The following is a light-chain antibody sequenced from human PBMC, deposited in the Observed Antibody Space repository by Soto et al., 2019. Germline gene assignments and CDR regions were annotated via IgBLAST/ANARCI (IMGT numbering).Light chain of an antibody. CDR1: QGIRND. CDR3: LHDYNYPWT. J-gene: IGKJ1*01. CDR2: AAS. Sequence: AIQMTQSPSSLSASVGDRVTITCRASQGIRNDLSWYQQRPGKAPKLLISAASNLQSGVPSRFSGSGSGTDFTLTLSSLQPEDFATYYCLHDYNYPWTFGQGTKVEIK. V-gene: IGKV1-6*01.